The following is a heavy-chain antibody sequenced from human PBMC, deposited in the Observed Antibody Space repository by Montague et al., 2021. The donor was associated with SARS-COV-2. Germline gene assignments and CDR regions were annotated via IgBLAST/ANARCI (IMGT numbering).Heavy chain of an antibody. CDR2: ISGSGSST. CDR1: GFTFSIYA. J-gene: IGHJ4*02. V-gene: IGHV3-23*01. Sequence: SLRLSLSATGFTFSIYAMSWVRQAPGKGLEWVSAISGSGSSTYYADSVKGRFTISRDNSNNTLYLQMNSLRAEDTAVYYCATAWIQLWGNFDYWGQGTLVTVSS. CDR3: ATAWIQLWGNFDY. D-gene: IGHD5-18*01.